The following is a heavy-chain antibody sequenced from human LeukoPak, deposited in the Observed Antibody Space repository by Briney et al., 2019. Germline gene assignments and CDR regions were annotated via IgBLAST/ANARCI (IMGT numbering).Heavy chain of an antibody. V-gene: IGHV3-43*02. CDR1: GFTFDDYA. Sequence: GGSLRLSCAASGFTFDDYAMAWVRQAPGKGLERVSLFSGDGGSTYYAGSVKGRFNISRDNSKNSLYLQMNSLRTEDTALYYCAKDIGDGYHLPYYYGTHVWGQKTMVTLSS. CDR2: FSGDGGST. J-gene: IGHJ6*02. D-gene: IGHD5-24*01. CDR3: AKDIGDGYHLPYYYGTHV.